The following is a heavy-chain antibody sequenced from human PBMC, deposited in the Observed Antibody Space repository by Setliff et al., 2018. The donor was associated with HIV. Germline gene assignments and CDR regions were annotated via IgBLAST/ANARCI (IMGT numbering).Heavy chain of an antibody. CDR3: TTEKRGSGAYNFDH. CDR1: GFTFSNAW. V-gene: IGHV3-15*01. CDR2: IRNKKNGGST. Sequence: GGSLRLSCAAAGFTFSNAWMTWVRQAPGKGLEWVARIRNKKNGGSTYYSAPVKGRFTISRDDSKNTLYLVMNGLKTEDTALYYCTTEKRGSGAYNFDHWGQGTLVTVSS. D-gene: IGHD5-12*01. J-gene: IGHJ4*02.